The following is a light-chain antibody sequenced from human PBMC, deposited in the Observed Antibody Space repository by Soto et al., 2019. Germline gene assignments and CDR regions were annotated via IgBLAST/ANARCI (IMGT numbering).Light chain of an antibody. CDR1: QGIGRS. V-gene: IGKV1-13*02. CDR2: DVS. CDR3: LHTHRHPLG. J-gene: IGKJ4*01. Sequence: AIQLTQSPSSLSASVGDRVTITCRASQGIGRSLAWYQQRPQKAPNLLIYDVSTLQSGVPPRFSGSGSGTDFTLTISPLQPEDFAPYYCLHTHRHPLGFGGGTKVEIE.